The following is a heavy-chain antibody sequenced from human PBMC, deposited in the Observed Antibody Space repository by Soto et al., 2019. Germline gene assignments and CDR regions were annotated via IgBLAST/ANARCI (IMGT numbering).Heavy chain of an antibody. CDR3: AKKVIVGATYYYYGMDV. J-gene: IGHJ6*02. CDR1: GLNSRSYG. CDR2: ISGSGGST. Sequence: PGVSLSHWSTASGLNSRSYGMSWIGKEPGKGLEWVSAISGSGGSTYYADSVKGRFTISRDNSKNTLYLQMNSLRAEDTAVYYCAKKVIVGATYYYYGMDVWGQGTTVTVSS. V-gene: IGHV3-23*01. D-gene: IGHD1-26*01.